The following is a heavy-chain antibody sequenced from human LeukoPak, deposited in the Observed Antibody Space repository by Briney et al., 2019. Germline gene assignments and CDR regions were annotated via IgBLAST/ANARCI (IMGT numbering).Heavy chain of an antibody. CDR2: ISGSGGST. CDR3: AKDLCGGDCSLFDY. V-gene: IGHV3-23*01. J-gene: IGHJ4*02. D-gene: IGHD2-21*02. Sequence: SGGSLRLSCAASGFIFNNYWMTWVRQAPGKGLEWVSAISGSGGSTYYADSVKGRFTISRDNSKNTLYLQMNSLRAEDTAVYYCAKDLCGGDCSLFDYWGQGTLVTVSS. CDR1: GFIFNNYW.